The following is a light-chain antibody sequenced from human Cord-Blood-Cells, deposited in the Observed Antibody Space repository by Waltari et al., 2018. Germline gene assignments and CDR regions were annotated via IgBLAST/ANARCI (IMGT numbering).Light chain of an antibody. J-gene: IGLJ3*02. CDR1: KLGDKY. V-gene: IGLV3-1*01. CDR2: QDS. Sequence: SYELTQPPSVSVSPGQTASITCSGGKLGDKYACWYQQKPGQSPVLVVYQDSKGPSGRPERFSGSNSGNTATLTISGTQAMDEADYYCQAWHSSTAVFGGGTKLTVL. CDR3: QAWHSSTAV.